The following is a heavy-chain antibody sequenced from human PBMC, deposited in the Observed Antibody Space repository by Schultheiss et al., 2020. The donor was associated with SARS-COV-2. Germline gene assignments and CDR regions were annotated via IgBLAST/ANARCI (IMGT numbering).Heavy chain of an antibody. CDR2: INHSGST. CDR3: ARDRIYYYDSTGYFFEGD. CDR1: GGSISSSSYY. Sequence: SETLSLTCTVSGGSISSSSYYWGWIRQPPGKGLEWIGEINHSGSTNYNPSLKSRVTISVDTSKNQFSLKLSSVTAADTAVYFCARDRIYYYDSTGYFFEGDWGQGTLVTVSS. D-gene: IGHD3-22*01. J-gene: IGHJ4*02. V-gene: IGHV4-39*07.